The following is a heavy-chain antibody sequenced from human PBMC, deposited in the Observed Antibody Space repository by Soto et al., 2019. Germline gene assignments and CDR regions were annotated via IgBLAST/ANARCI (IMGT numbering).Heavy chain of an antibody. CDR2: IYYSGST. CDR3: ARGRGYYDSSGYPGRAFDI. V-gene: IGHV4-31*03. J-gene: IGHJ3*02. CDR1: GGSISRGGYY. D-gene: IGHD3-22*01. Sequence: QVQLQGSGPGLVKPSQTLSLTCTFSGGSISRGGYYWSWIRQHPGKGLEWIGYIYYSGSTYYNPSLKSRVTISVDTSKNQFSLKLSSVTAADTAVYYCARGRGYYDSSGYPGRAFDIWGQGTKVTV.